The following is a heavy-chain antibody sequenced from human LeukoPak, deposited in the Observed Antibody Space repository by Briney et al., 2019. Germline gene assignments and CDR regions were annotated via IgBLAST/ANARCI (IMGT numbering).Heavy chain of an antibody. D-gene: IGHD3-22*01. Sequence: PEASVKVSCKASGDTFTSNAINWVRQAPGQGLEWMEGINTNTGNPTYAQGCTGRFVFSLDTSVSTAYLQISSLKAEDTAVYYCARDQHYYDSSGFRYWGQGTLVTVSS. J-gene: IGHJ4*02. CDR3: ARDQHYYDSSGFRY. CDR2: INTNTGNP. CDR1: GDTFTSNA. V-gene: IGHV7-4-1*02.